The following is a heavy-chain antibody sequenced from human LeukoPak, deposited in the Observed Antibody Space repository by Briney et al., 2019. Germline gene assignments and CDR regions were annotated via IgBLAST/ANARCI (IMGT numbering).Heavy chain of an antibody. J-gene: IGHJ5*02. D-gene: IGHD2/OR15-2a*01. CDR2: IYTCGST. Sequence: KPSETLSLTCTVSGASLSSNYWSWIRQPAGKGLEWIGRIYTCGSTDYNPSLESRVTMSVDTSKNQFSLKLSSVTAADTAVYYCARLNIHNWFDPWGQGTLVTVSS. V-gene: IGHV4-4*07. CDR1: GASLSSNY. CDR3: ARLNIHNWFDP.